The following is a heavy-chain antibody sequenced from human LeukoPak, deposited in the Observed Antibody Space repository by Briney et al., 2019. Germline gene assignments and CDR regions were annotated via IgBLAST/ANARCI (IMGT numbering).Heavy chain of an antibody. J-gene: IGHJ4*02. CDR2: LSSGGINK. CDR1: GFTFSTYG. D-gene: IGHD2-15*01. Sequence: GGSLRLSCAASGFTFSTYGIHWVRQAPGKGLEWVGLLSSGGINKHCADSVKGRFIISRDNSMNTLYLQMNSLGVEDTAVYYCARDHAGSGRAFDYWGQGTLVTVSS. V-gene: IGHV3-30*03. CDR3: ARDHAGSGRAFDY.